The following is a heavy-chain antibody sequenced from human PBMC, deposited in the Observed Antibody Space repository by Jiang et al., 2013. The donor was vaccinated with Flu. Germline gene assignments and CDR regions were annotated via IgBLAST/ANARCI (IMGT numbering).Heavy chain of an antibody. D-gene: IGHD4-23*01. J-gene: IGHJ4*02. CDR3: ARENMDRHTVDYFDY. Sequence: CKASGGSFSSYAFSWVRQAPGQGLEWMGRIIPILGTTSYAQKFQDRVTITADKSTSTAYMEVGSLKSDDTAVYYCARENMDRHTVDYFDYWGQGTLVTVSS. V-gene: IGHV1-69*04. CDR1: GGSFSSYA. CDR2: IIPILGTT.